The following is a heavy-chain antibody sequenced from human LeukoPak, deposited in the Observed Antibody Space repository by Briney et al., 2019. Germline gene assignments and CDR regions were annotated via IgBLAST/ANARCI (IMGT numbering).Heavy chain of an antibody. CDR2: ISAYNGNT. V-gene: IGHV1-18*01. D-gene: IGHD5-18*01. J-gene: IGHJ4*02. Sequence: ASVKVPCKASGGTFSSYGISWVRQAPGQGLEWMGWISAYNGNTNYAQKLQGRVTMTTDTSTSTAYMELRSLRSDDTAVYYCASPSRGHSYGYSYYFDYWGQGTLVTVSS. CDR3: ASPSRGHSYGYSYYFDY. CDR1: GGTFSSYG.